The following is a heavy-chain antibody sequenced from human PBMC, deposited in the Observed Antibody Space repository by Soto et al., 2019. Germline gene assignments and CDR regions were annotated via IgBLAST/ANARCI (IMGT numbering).Heavy chain of an antibody. D-gene: IGHD2-15*01. J-gene: IGHJ6*02. Sequence: GSLRLSCAASGFTFRTYTMNWVRQAPGKGLEWVSGIRGFSPYTFYAESVKGRFTISRDNAKNSLYLQMNSLGVEDTAVYYCARDRGYDAHDYYYNAMDVWGQGTTVTVSS. CDR2: IRGFSPYT. V-gene: IGHV3-21*01. CDR1: GFTFRTYT. CDR3: ARDRGYDAHDYYYNAMDV.